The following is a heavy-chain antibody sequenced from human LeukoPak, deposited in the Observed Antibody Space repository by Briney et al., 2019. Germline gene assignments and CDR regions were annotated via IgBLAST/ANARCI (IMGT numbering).Heavy chain of an antibody. J-gene: IGHJ4*02. V-gene: IGHV4-30-2*01. Sequence: PSQTLSLTCTVSGGSISSGDYYWSWIRQPPGKGLEWIGYIYHSGSTYYNPSLKSRVTISVDRSKNQFSLKLSSVTAADTAVYYCARVSTGRHYYDSSGYYSDYWGQGTLVTVSS. CDR3: ARVSTGRHYYDSSGYYSDY. CDR2: IYHSGST. D-gene: IGHD3-22*01. CDR1: GGSISSGDYY.